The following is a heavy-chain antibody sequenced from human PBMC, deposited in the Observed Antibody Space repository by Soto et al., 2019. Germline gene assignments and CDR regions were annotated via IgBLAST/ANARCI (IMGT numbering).Heavy chain of an antibody. D-gene: IGHD4-4*01. V-gene: IGHV1-18*01. J-gene: IGHJ4*02. Sequence: QVQLMQSGAEVKNPGASVKVSCKASGYTFSSYGISWVRQAPGQGLEWMGWISGYNGDTNYAEDLQGRVTMTTDTSTSTAYMELRSLRSDDTAVYYCARDWATVNTGGFFDHWGQGTLVTVSS. CDR1: GYTFSSYG. CDR3: ARDWATVNTGGFFDH. CDR2: ISGYNGDT.